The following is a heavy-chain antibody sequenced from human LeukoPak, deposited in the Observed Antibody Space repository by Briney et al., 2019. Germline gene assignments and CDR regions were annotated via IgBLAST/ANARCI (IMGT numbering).Heavy chain of an antibody. V-gene: IGHV1-3*01. CDR1: GYTFTSYA. CDR2: INAGNGNT. Sequence: ASVKVSCKASGYTFTSYAMHWVRQAPGQRLEWMGWINAGNGNTKYSQKFQGRVTITRDTSASTAYMELSSLRSEDTAVYYCAREGCSSTSCYYFQHWGQGTLVTVSS. D-gene: IGHD2-2*01. CDR3: AREGCSSTSCYYFQH. J-gene: IGHJ1*01.